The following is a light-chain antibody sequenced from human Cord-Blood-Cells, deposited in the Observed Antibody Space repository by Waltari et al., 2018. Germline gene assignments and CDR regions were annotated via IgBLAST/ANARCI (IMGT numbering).Light chain of an antibody. V-gene: IGLV1-40*01. CDR1: SSNIGAGYD. CDR2: GNS. J-gene: IGLJ2*01. CDR3: QSYDSSLSGSV. Sequence: QSVLTQPPSVSGAPGQSVTISCPGISSNIGAGYDFHWYQQLPGTAPKLPIYGNSNRPSGVPDRFSGSKSGTSASLAITGLQAEDEADYYCQSYDSSLSGSVFGGGTKLTVL.